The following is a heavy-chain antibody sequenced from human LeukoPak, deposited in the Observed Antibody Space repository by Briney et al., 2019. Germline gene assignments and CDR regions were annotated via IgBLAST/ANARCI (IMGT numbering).Heavy chain of an antibody. V-gene: IGHV4-39*07. CDR2: IYQRGTT. Sequence: PSETLSLTCTVSGGSISSSSYYWAWVRQSPGTGLEWIGSIYQRGTTYYNPSLQSRVTISVDTSKNQFSLKLSSVTAADTAVYYCARVSPPDHYYDSSGYQYYFDYWGQGTLVTVSS. J-gene: IGHJ4*02. CDR1: GGSISSSSYY. D-gene: IGHD3-22*01. CDR3: ARVSPPDHYYDSSGYQYYFDY.